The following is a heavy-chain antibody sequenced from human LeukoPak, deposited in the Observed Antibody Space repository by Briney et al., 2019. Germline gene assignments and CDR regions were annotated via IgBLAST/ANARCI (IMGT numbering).Heavy chain of an antibody. CDR1: GFTFSDFW. CDR2: INKDGSDK. D-gene: IGHD2/OR15-2a*01. CDR3: AKFETRGNTDFDY. Sequence: GGSLRLSCAASGFTFSDFWVEWFRQAPGKGLEWVANINKDGSDKYYMDSVTGRFSISRDNAKNSLSLQMNSLRVDDTAVYYCAKFETRGNTDFDYWGQGTLVTVSS. J-gene: IGHJ4*02. V-gene: IGHV3-7*01.